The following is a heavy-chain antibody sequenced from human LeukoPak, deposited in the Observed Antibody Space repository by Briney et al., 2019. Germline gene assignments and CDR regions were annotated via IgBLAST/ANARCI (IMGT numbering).Heavy chain of an antibody. D-gene: IGHD6-13*01. CDR1: GGSISSYY. CDR2: IYYSGST. V-gene: IGHV4-59*01. Sequence: SETLSLTCTVSGGSISSYYWSWIWQPPGKGLEWIGYIYYSGSTNYNPSLKSRVTISVDTSKNQFSLKLSSVTAADTAVYYCARGGYSSSWESPGDYWGQGTLVTVSS. CDR3: ARGGYSSSWESPGDY. J-gene: IGHJ4*02.